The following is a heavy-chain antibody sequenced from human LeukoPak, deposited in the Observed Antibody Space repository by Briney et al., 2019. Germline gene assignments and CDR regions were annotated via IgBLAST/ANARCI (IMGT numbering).Heavy chain of an antibody. V-gene: IGHV3-48*01. D-gene: IGHD5-12*01. J-gene: IGHJ4*02. CDR3: ARQGGGYNGYECFDY. Sequence: HPGGSLRLSCAASGFTFSDYSMNWVRQAPGKGLEWVSYISFSVNTKYYGDSVKGRFTFSRDNSKNTLYLQMNSLRAEDTAVYYCARQGGGYNGYECFDYWGQGTLVTVSS. CDR2: ISFSVNTK. CDR1: GFTFSDYS.